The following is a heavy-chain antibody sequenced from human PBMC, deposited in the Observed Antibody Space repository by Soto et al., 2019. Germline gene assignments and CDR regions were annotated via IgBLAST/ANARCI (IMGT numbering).Heavy chain of an antibody. CDR3: ARGDSSSWYGMDV. V-gene: IGHV1-18*04. D-gene: IGHD6-13*01. CDR1: GYTFTSYG. Sequence: QVQLVQSGAEVKKPGASVKVSCKASGYTFTSYGISWVRQAPGQGLEWMGWISAYNGNTNYAQKLQGRVTMTTEAPTSTAYMELRSLRYDDTAVYYCARGDSSSWYGMDVWGQGTTVTVSS. CDR2: ISAYNGNT. J-gene: IGHJ6*02.